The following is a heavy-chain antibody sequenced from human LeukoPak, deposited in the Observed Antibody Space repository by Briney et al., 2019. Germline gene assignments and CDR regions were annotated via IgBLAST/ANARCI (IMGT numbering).Heavy chain of an antibody. Sequence: PETLSLTCTVSGGSISSYYWSWIRQPPGKGLEWIGYIYYSGSTNYNPSLKSRVTISVDTSKNQFSLKLSSVTAADTAVYYCASALTAEYFQHWGQGTLVTVSS. CDR3: ASALTAEYFQH. CDR1: GGSISSYY. CDR2: IYYSGST. V-gene: IGHV4-59*01. D-gene: IGHD3-16*02. J-gene: IGHJ1*01.